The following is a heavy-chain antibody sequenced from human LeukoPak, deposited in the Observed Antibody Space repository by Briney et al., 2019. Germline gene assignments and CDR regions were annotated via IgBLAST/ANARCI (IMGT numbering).Heavy chain of an antibody. CDR2: IWFDGSQK. V-gene: IGHV3-33*06. CDR3: AKYSSHYSFHYYYGLDV. D-gene: IGHD5-18*01. Sequence: PGGSLRLSCAASGFTFSSYGMHWVRQAPGKGLEWVAVIWFDGSQKYYADSVKGRFTISRDNSKNTLNLQMNSLRAEDTAVYYCAKYSSHYSFHYYYGLDVWGQGTTVTVSS. CDR1: GFTFSSYG. J-gene: IGHJ6*02.